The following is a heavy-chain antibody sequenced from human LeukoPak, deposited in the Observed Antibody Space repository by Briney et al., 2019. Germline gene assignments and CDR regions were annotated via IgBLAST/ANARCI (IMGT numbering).Heavy chain of an antibody. Sequence: GGSLRLSCAASGFTFNRYSMNWVRQAPGKGLEWVSYIAYTGTIHYADSVKGRLTISRDDAKNSLYLHMNSLRAEDTAVYYCALTRGGGYCSGGSCGDDAFDIWGQGTMVTVSS. D-gene: IGHD2-15*01. V-gene: IGHV3-48*01. CDR1: GFTFNRYS. CDR2: IAYTGTI. J-gene: IGHJ3*02. CDR3: ALTRGGGYCSGGSCGDDAFDI.